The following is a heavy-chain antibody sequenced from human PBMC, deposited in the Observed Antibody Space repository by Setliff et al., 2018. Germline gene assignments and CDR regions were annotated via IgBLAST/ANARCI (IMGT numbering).Heavy chain of an antibody. CDR3: ARTPVVVTLRNAFDI. V-gene: IGHV4-39*07. Sequence: SETLSLTCTVSGGSISSGSYYWSWIRQPAGKGLEWIGSIYHSGSTYYNPSLKSRVTISVDTSKNQFSLKLSSVTAADTAVYYCARTPVVVTLRNAFDIWGQGTMVTVSS. CDR2: IYHSGST. CDR1: GGSISSGSYY. J-gene: IGHJ3*02. D-gene: IGHD2-21*02.